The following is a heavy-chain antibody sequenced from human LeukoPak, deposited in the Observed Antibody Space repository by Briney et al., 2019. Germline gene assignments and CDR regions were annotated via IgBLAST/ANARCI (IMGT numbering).Heavy chain of an antibody. CDR1: GFTFDDYA. D-gene: IGHD6-25*01. CDR3: AKVSGHYYFDY. CDR2: ISWNSGSI. V-gene: IGHV3-9*03. J-gene: IGHJ4*02. Sequence: PGGSLRLSCAASGFTFDDYAMHWVRQAPGKGLEWVSGISWNSGSIGYADSVKGRFTISRDNAKNSLYLQMHSLRAEDMALYYCAKVSGHYYFDYWGREPWSPSPQ.